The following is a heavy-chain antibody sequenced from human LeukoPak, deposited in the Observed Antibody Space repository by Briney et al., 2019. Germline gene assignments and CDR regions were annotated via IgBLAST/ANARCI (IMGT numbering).Heavy chain of an antibody. CDR1: GFTFYNYA. D-gene: IGHD3-10*01. CDR3: ARLGSGSLRPYHFDH. CDR2: ISDNGGST. J-gene: IGHJ4*02. V-gene: IGHV3-23*01. Sequence: GGSLRLSCAASGFTFYNYAMTWVRQAPGKGLEWSSGISDNGGSTYHAVSVRGRFTISRDNSKNTLYLQMNSLIAEDTAVYYCARLGSGSLRPYHFDHWGQGSLVTVSS.